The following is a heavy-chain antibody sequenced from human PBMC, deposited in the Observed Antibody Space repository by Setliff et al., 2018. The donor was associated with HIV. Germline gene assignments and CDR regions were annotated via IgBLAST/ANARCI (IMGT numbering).Heavy chain of an antibody. CDR3: TGDYNSGSYRFDY. V-gene: IGHV4-4*08. CDR1: GGSINNYY. J-gene: IGHJ4*02. D-gene: IGHD3-10*01. Sequence: PSETLSLTCTVSGGSINNYYWSWIRQPPGKGLEWIGYIYPNGSPDYPSGNIVYNPSFRSRVPLSLDTSKNQFSLKLTSVTAADAAVYYCTGDYNSGSYRFDYWGQGTPVTSPQ. CDR2: IYPNGSP.